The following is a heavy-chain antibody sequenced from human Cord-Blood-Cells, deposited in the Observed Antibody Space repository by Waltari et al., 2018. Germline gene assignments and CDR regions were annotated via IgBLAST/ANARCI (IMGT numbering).Heavy chain of an antibody. CDR3: ARRQPYSYGYYYYYYMDV. J-gene: IGHJ6*03. Sequence: QVQLQQWGAGLLKPSETLSLTCAVYGGSFSGYYWSWIRQPPGKGREWIGEINHSGSTNYNPSLKRRVTISVDTSKNQFSLKLSSVTAADTAVYYCARRQPYSYGYYYYYYMDVWGKGTTVTVSS. D-gene: IGHD5-18*01. V-gene: IGHV4-34*01. CDR2: INHSGST. CDR1: GGSFSGYY.